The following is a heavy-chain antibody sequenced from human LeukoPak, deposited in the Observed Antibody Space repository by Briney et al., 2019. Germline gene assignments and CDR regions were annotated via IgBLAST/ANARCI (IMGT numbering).Heavy chain of an antibody. CDR3: ARQRGGSGSINWLDP. J-gene: IGHJ5*02. V-gene: IGHV5-51*01. D-gene: IGHD3-10*01. Sequence: GESLKISCKASGYSFTTYWIGWVRQLPGEGLEWRGVIFPDDSDTRYSPSFQGQVTISADKSITTAYLQWTSLKASDTAMYYCARQRGGSGSINWLDPWGQGTLVTVSS. CDR2: IFPDDSDT. CDR1: GYSFTTYW.